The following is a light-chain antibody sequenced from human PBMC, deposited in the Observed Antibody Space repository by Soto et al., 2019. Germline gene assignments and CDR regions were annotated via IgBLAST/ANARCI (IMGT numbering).Light chain of an antibody. CDR3: QQSYSTPRT. CDR1: QSVTSN. Sequence: EIVMTQSPATLSVSPGEGATLSCRASQSVTSNLAWYQQKPGQAPRLLIYRASTRATGIPARFSGSGSGTDFTLTISSLQPEDFATYYCQQSYSTPRTFGQGTKVDIK. V-gene: IGKV3-15*01. CDR2: RAS. J-gene: IGKJ1*01.